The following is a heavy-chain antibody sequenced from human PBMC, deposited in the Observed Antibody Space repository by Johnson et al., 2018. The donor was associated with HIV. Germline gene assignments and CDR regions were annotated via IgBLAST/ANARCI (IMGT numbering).Heavy chain of an antibody. CDR3: ARDGTFGYGDYVGRAFDI. CDR2: IWYDGSSR. J-gene: IGHJ3*02. D-gene: IGHD4-17*01. Sequence: QVQLVESGGGVVQPGRSLRLSCAASGFTFSSYGMHWVRQAPGKGLEWVAVIWYDGSSRYYADSVKGRFTISRDNSKNTLYLQMNSRRAEDTAVYYCARDGTFGYGDYVGRAFDIWGQGTMVTVSS. CDR1: GFTFSSYG. V-gene: IGHV3-30*19.